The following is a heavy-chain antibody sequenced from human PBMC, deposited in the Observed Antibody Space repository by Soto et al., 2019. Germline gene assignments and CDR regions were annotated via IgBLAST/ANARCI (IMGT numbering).Heavy chain of an antibody. J-gene: IGHJ5*02. Sequence: SLRLSCASSGFTLSSYGMHWVRQAPGKGLEWVAVISYDGSNKYYADSVKGRFTISRDNSKNTLYLQMNSLRAEDTAVYYCASAQPMITFGGVIGLWGQGTLVTVSS. V-gene: IGHV3-30*03. CDR2: ISYDGSNK. D-gene: IGHD3-16*01. CDR1: GFTLSSYG. CDR3: ASAQPMITFGGVIGL.